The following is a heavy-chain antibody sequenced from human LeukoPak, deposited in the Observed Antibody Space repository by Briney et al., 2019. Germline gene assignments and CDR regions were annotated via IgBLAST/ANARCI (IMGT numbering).Heavy chain of an antibody. J-gene: IGHJ6*03. CDR3: ARGRVSSSTWYSTYYYYFYMDV. V-gene: IGHV4-38-2*02. Sequence: NSSETLSLTCSVSGYSISSAYYWGWIRQPPGQGLEWIGTMYHSGSTNYNPSLKSRVTISVDTSKNQFSLKLSSVTAADTAVYFCARGRVSSSTWYSTYYYYFYMDVWGKGTTVTVSS. CDR1: GYSISSAYY. CDR2: MYHSGST. D-gene: IGHD1-1*01.